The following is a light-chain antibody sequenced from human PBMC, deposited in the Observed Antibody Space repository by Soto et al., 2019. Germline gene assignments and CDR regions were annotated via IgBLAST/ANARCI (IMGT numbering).Light chain of an antibody. CDR2: TAS. CDR3: QQSYSTPQT. J-gene: IGKJ2*01. CDR1: QYISNY. Sequence: DIKMTQSPSSLSASVGDRVTITCRASQYISNYLNWYQQKSGTAPKLLIHTASTLQNGVLSRFSGRVSGPAFTLTISSVQPDDFAIYFCQQSYSTPQTFGQGTTLEIK. V-gene: IGKV1-39*01.